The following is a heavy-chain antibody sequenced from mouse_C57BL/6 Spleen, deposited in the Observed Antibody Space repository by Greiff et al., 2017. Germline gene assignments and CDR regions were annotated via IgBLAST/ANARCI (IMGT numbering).Heavy chain of an antibody. CDR2: IHPNSGST. CDR1: GYTFTSYW. Sequence: QVQLQQPGAELVKPGASVKLSCKASGYTFTSYWMHWVKQRPGQGLEWIGMIHPNSGSTNYNEKFKSKATLTVDKSSSTAYMQLRSLTSEDSAVYYCARSNYGRYYYAMDYWGQGTSVTVSS. V-gene: IGHV1-64*01. D-gene: IGHD1-1*01. CDR3: ARSNYGRYYYAMDY. J-gene: IGHJ4*01.